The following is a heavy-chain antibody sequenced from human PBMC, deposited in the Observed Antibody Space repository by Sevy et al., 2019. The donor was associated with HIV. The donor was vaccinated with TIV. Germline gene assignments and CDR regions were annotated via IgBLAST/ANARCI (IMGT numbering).Heavy chain of an antibody. J-gene: IGHJ4*02. CDR2: ISASGGSI. CDR3: AREDSGYEY. Sequence: GGSLRLSCAASGFIFNSYPISWVRQAPGKGLEWVSSISASGGSIYYADSVKGRFTISRDNSKKTVDLQMNSLRAGDTAVYYCAREDSGYEYWGQGTLVPVSS. D-gene: IGHD5-12*01. CDR1: GFIFNSYP. V-gene: IGHV3-23*01.